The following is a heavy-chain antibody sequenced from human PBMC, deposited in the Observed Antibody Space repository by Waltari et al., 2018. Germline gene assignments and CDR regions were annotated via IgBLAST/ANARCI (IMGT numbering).Heavy chain of an antibody. Sequence: QVQLQESGPGLVKPSETLSLTCAVSGYSISSGYYWGWIRQPPGKGLELIGSIYHSGSTYYNPSLKSRVTISVDTSKNQFSLKLSSVTAADTAVYYCARLESSGWEEIHYWGQGTLVTVSS. CDR3: ARLESSGWEEIHY. V-gene: IGHV4-38-2*01. CDR2: IYHSGST. J-gene: IGHJ4*02. D-gene: IGHD6-19*01. CDR1: GYSISSGYY.